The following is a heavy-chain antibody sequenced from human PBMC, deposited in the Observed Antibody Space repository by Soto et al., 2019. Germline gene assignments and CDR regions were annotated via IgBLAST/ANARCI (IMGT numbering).Heavy chain of an antibody. D-gene: IGHD3-3*01. CDR3: AKDGGTYDFWSCHEFDF. CDR2: ISDNGRGT. V-gene: IGHV3-23*01. Sequence: EVRLLESGGGLEQPGGSLRLSCAASGFTFSSYVMSWVRQAPGKGLEWVSTISDNGRGTFYADSVKGRFTISRDNSKNTLYLQMNSLRADDTAVYYCAKDGGTYDFWSCHEFDFWGQGTLVTVSS. CDR1: GFTFSSYV. J-gene: IGHJ4*02.